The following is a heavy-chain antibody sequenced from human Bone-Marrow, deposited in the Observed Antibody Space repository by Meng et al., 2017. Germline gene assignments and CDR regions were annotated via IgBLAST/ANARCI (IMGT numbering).Heavy chain of an antibody. D-gene: IGHD2-21*02. CDR3: ARDSSPIVVVTAGTDY. Sequence: GESLKISCAASGFTFSSYAMHWVRQAPGKGLEWVAVIWYDGSNKYYADSVKGRFTISRDNSKNTLYLQMNSLRAEDTAVYYCARDSSPIVVVTAGTDYWGQGTLVTVSS. CDR2: IWYDGSNK. V-gene: IGHV3-30*07. CDR1: GFTFSSYA. J-gene: IGHJ4*02.